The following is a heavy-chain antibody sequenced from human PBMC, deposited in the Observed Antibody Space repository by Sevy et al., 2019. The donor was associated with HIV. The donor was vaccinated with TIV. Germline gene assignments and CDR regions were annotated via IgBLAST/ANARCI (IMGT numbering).Heavy chain of an antibody. CDR3: AKDRGTGNIAARPQNYYYGMDV. CDR1: GFTFSSYG. V-gene: IGHV3-30*02. CDR2: IRYDGSNK. J-gene: IGHJ6*02. D-gene: IGHD6-6*01. Sequence: GGSLRLSCAASGFTFSSYGMHWVRQAPGKGLEWVAFIRYDGSNKYYADSVKGRFTISRDNSKNTLYLQMNSLRAEDTAAYYCAKDRGTGNIAARPQNYYYGMDVWGQGTTVTVSS.